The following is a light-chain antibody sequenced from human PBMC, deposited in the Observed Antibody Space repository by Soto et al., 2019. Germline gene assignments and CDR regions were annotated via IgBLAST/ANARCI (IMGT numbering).Light chain of an antibody. V-gene: IGLV2-23*02. CDR2: EVS. CDR3: CSYAGISTSV. J-gene: IGLJ1*01. CDR1: SSDVGSYNL. Sequence: QSVLTQPASVSGSPGQSITISCTGTSSDVGSYNLVSWYQQHPGKAPKLMIYEVSKRPSGVSNRFSGSKSGNTASLTISGLQAEYEAEYYCCSYAGISTSVFVTGTLVTVL.